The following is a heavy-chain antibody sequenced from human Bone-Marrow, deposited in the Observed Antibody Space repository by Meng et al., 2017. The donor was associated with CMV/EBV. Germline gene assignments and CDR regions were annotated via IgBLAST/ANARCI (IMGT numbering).Heavy chain of an antibody. CDR1: FSGYY. D-gene: IGHD3-10*01. Sequence: FSGYYWSWIRQPPGKGLEWIGEINHSGRTNYNPSLKSRVTISVDTSKNQFSLKLSSVTAADTAVYYCARGSPPWYYGSGSYYNHYFDYWGQGTLVTVSS. J-gene: IGHJ4*02. CDR3: ARGSPPWYYGSGSYYNHYFDY. CDR2: INHSGRT. V-gene: IGHV4-34*01.